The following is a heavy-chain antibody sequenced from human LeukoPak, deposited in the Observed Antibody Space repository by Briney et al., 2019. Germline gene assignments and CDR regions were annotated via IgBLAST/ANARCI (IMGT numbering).Heavy chain of an antibody. CDR3: ARDPWSGYWEDFDI. D-gene: IGHD3-3*01. J-gene: IGHJ3*02. Sequence: GGSLRLSCTASVFPFVVYGVTCARSAPGKGLEGVSRINWNGGRTVYAHSVKGRFTISRDNAKNSLYLKMNSLRAEDTALYHCARDPWSGYWEDFDIWGQGTMVTVSS. CDR2: INWNGGRT. CDR1: VFPFVVYG. V-gene: IGHV3-20*01.